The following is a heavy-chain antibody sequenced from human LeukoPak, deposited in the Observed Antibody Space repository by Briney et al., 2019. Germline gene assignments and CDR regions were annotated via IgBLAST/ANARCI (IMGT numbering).Heavy chain of an antibody. D-gene: IGHD2-15*01. Sequence: GASVTVSCKASGGFLSSFALNWVRQTPGQGLEWMGGIIPIFGSTNYAQKFQVRVTITADESTNTAYMELNSLRSEDTGVYYCARVMVVAGNGGYFLYWGQGTLVTASS. CDR2: IIPIFGST. J-gene: IGHJ1*01. CDR3: ARVMVVAGNGGYFLY. CDR1: GGFLSSFA. V-gene: IGHV1-69*13.